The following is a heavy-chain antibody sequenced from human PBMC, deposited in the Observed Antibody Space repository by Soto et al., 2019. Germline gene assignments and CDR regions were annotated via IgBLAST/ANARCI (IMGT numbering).Heavy chain of an antibody. CDR1: SGSFSCYC. Sequence: PSETLSLTCSIYSGSFSCYCWSWSRQPPGKGLEWIGEISQSGNTNYSPSLKSRVSISIDTSKKQFSLNLASVSAADTAVYYCARAPKVSGSSQTRPDFWGQGTLVTVSS. CDR3: ARAPKVSGSSQTRPDF. V-gene: IGHV4-34*01. D-gene: IGHD6-6*01. CDR2: ISQSGNT. J-gene: IGHJ4*02.